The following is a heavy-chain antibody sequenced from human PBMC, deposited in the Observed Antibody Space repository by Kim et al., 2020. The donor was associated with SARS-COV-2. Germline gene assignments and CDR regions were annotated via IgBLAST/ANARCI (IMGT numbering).Heavy chain of an antibody. V-gene: IGHV3-74*01. D-gene: IGHD3-10*01. CDR3: ARVRLLSQHWFDP. Sequence: GGSLRLSCAASGFTFSSYWMHWVRQAPGKGLVWVSRINSDGSSTSYADSVKGRFTISRDNAKNTLYLQMNSLRAEDTAVYYCARVRLLSQHWFDPWGQGTLVTVSS. J-gene: IGHJ5*02. CDR1: GFTFSSYW. CDR2: INSDGSST.